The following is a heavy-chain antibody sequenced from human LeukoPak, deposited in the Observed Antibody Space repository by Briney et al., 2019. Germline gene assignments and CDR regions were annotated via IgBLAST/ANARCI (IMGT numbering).Heavy chain of an antibody. CDR1: GYTFTSYA. Sequence: ASVKVSCKASGYTFTSYAMHWVRQAPRQRLEWMGWINAGNGNTKYSQKFQGRVTITRDTSASTAYMELSSLRSEDTAVYYCARARTMVRGVIITGYYYGMDVWGKGTTVTVSS. CDR2: INAGNGNT. CDR3: ARARTMVRGVIITGYYYGMDV. D-gene: IGHD3-10*01. J-gene: IGHJ6*04. V-gene: IGHV1-3*01.